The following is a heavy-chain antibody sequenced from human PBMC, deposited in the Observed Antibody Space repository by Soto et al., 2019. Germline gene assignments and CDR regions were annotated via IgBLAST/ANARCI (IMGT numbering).Heavy chain of an antibody. CDR2: IWYDGSEK. V-gene: IGHV3-33*01. D-gene: IGHD6-19*01. J-gene: IGHJ4*02. CDR1: GFTFSSYG. Sequence: QVQLLESGGGVVQPGRSLTLSCAASGFTFSSYGMHWVSQAPGKGLEWVAVIWYDGSEKYYAVSVKDRFTMSRDNSKNTLFLQMNSLRAEDTAVYYCARDRYSSGWYDLDYWGQGTLVTVSS. CDR3: ARDRYSSGWYDLDY.